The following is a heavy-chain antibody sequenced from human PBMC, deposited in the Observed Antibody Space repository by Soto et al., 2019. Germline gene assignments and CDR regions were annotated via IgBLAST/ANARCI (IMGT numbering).Heavy chain of an antibody. D-gene: IGHD1-7*01. CDR2: IIPIFGTA. CDR1: GGTFSSYA. V-gene: IGHV1-69*13. Sequence: ASVKVSCKASGGTFSSYAISWVRQAPGQGLEWMGGIIPIFGTANYAQKFQGRVTITADESTSTAYMELSSLRSEDTAVYYCARSQLELRVDWFDPWGQGTLVTVSS. CDR3: ARSQLELRVDWFDP. J-gene: IGHJ5*02.